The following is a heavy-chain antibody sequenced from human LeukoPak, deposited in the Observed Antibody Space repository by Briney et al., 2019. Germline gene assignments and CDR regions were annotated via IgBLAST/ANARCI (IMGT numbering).Heavy chain of an antibody. Sequence: GASVKVSCKASGYTFTGYYMHWVRQAPGQGLEWVGWISPNSGGTRYVQKFQGRVTMTSDTSINTAYMELSRLRSDDTAVYYCAREVWGGYGYYYYYGMDVWGQGTTVTVSS. CDR3: AREVWGGYGYYYYYGMDV. CDR1: GYTFTGYY. V-gene: IGHV1-2*02. CDR2: ISPNSGGT. D-gene: IGHD3-3*01. J-gene: IGHJ6*02.